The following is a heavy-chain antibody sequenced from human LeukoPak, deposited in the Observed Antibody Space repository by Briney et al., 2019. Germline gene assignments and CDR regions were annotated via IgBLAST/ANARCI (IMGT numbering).Heavy chain of an antibody. D-gene: IGHD3-10*01. V-gene: IGHV4-4*08. CDR3: VRDRELTY. CDR2: VYSSGNT. J-gene: IGHJ4*02. Sequence: SEILSLTCTVSDGSISIYYWSWIRQPPGKGLEWIGYVYSSGNTNYSPSLKGRAIISADTSKNQFSLKLTSVTAADTAVYYCVRDRELTYWGQGILVTVSS. CDR1: DGSISIYY.